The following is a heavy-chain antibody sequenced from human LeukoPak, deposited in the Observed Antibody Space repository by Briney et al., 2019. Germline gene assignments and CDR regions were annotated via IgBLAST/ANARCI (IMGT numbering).Heavy chain of an antibody. CDR2: INYSENMDRDNT. Sequence: SETLSLTCTVSGGSMSSYYWSWIRQPPGKGLGWIGYINYSENMDRDNTNYSPSLKSRVTMSLDMSKNHCSLNLTSVTAADSAVYYCARGRAGIDRWGRGTLVIVS. D-gene: IGHD1-1*01. CDR3: ARGRAGIDR. CDR1: GGSMSSYY. V-gene: IGHV4-59*01. J-gene: IGHJ5*02.